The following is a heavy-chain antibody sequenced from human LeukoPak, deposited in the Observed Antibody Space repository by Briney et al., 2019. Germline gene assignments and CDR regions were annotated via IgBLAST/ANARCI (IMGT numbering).Heavy chain of an antibody. V-gene: IGHV1-24*01. J-gene: IGHJ4*02. CDR1: GYTLTQLS. CDR2: FYPEDDET. D-gene: IGHD5-12*01. Sequence: ASVKVSFKVSGYTLTQLSIHWVRQAPGKGLEWMGVFYPEDDETIYAQKFQGRVTMTDYTSIDTDYMEVSSLTSEDPAVYYCAIVVDSGYDWGSRHWGQGPLVPVFS. CDR3: AIVVDSGYDWGSRH.